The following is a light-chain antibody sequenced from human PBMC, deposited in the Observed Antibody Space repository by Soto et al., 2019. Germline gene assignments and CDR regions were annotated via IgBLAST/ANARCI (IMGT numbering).Light chain of an antibody. CDR2: LGS. V-gene: IGKV2-28*01. Sequence: EIVMTQSPLYLPVTTGEPASISCRSSESLRHSNGYYYLDWYLQKPGQSPQLLIYLGSNRASGVPDRFSRSGSGTDFTLTISRVEAEDVGVYYCMQALQIWTFGQGTKVEIK. CDR1: ESLRHSNGYYY. J-gene: IGKJ1*01. CDR3: MQALQIWT.